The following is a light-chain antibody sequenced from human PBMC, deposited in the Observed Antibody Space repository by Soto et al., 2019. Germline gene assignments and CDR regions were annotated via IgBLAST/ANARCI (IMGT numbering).Light chain of an antibody. CDR1: QSVSSY. J-gene: IGKJ1*01. Sequence: EIVLTQSPATLSLSPGERATLSCRASQSVSSYLAWYQQNPGQAPRLLIYDASNRAPGIPARFSGGGSGTDFTLPISSLEPEDSAVYSCQQRSNWSPLTFGQGTKVEIK. V-gene: IGKV3-11*01. CDR3: QQRSNWSPLT. CDR2: DAS.